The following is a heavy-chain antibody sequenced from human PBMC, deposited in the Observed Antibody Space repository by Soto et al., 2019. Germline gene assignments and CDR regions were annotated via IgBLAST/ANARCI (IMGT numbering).Heavy chain of an antibody. CDR3: ARGSYYPDSSGYFLDS. J-gene: IGHJ4*02. CDR2: IYYSGNT. Sequence: PSETLSLTCAVSGSSISPHYWSWIRQPPGKGLEWIAYIYYSGNTNYNPSLKSRVTISLDTSKNQFSLKLSSVTAADTAVYYCARGSYYPDSSGYFLDSWGQGTLVTVSS. V-gene: IGHV4-59*11. CDR1: GSSISPHY. D-gene: IGHD3-22*01.